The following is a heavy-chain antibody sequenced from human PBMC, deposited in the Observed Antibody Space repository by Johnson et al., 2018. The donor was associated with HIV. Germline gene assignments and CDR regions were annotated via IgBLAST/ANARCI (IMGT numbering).Heavy chain of an antibody. V-gene: IGHV3-NL1*01. CDR2: IYSGGST. CDR3: ASREWGGAFDI. D-gene: IGHD3-3*01. CDR1: GFTFSSYA. Sequence: VQLLESGGGVVQPGRSLRLSCAASGFTFSSYAMHWVRHAPGKGLEWVSVIYSGGSTYYADSVKGRFTISRDNSKNTLYLQMNSLRAEDTAVYYCASREWGGAFDIWGQGTMVTVSS. J-gene: IGHJ3*02.